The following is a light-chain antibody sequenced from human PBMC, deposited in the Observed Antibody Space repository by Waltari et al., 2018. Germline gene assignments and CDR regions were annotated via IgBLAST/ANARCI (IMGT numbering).Light chain of an antibody. J-gene: IGKJ2*01. CDR1: QSISSW. Sequence: DSQMTQSPSTLSASVGDRVTITCRASQSISSWLAWYQQKPGKAPKLLIYKASSLESGVPSRFSGSGSGTEFTLTISSLQPDDFATYYCQQYNSYPYTFGQGTKVEI. CDR2: KAS. CDR3: QQYNSYPYT. V-gene: IGKV1-5*03.